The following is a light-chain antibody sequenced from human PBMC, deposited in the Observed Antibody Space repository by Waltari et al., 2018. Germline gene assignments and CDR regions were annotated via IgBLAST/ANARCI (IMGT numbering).Light chain of an antibody. CDR2: GAS. CDR1: QDISKY. Sequence: DIQLTRSPPSLSASVGDRVTITCRASQDISKYLAWYQQKPGKGPKLLLYGASRLESGVPARFSGSGSGTDYTLTISSLQPEDFATYYCQHYYSTSPKTFGQGTKLE. V-gene: IGKV1-NL1*01. J-gene: IGKJ2*01. CDR3: QHYYSTSPKT.